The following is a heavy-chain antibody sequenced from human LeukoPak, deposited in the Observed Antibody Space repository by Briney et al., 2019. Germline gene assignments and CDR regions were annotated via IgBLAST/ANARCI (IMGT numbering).Heavy chain of an antibody. D-gene: IGHD6-19*01. Sequence: PGGSLRLSCAASGFTFRSYWMSWVRQAPGKGLEWGANIKQDGSEKYYVDSVKGRFTISRDNAKNSLYLQMNSLRAEDTAVYYCARDPSGIAVAPPITTDYWGQGTLVTVSS. CDR3: ARDPSGIAVAPPITTDY. CDR2: IKQDGSEK. V-gene: IGHV3-7*01. J-gene: IGHJ4*02. CDR1: GFTFRSYW.